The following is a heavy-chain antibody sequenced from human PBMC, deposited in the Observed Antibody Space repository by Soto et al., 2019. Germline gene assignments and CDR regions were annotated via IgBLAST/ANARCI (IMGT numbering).Heavy chain of an antibody. CDR3: SKDLATYGIYP. CDR2: IYYSGST. Sequence: PSETLSLTCTVSGGSVSSGRFYWSWIRQPPGKGLEWIGYIYYSGSTNYNPSLKSRVTISVDTSKNQFSLKLSSVTASDTAVYYFSKDLATYGIYPCAQRALVTVSA. J-gene: IGHJ5*02. V-gene: IGHV4-61*01. D-gene: IGHD5-12*01. CDR1: GGSVSSGRFY.